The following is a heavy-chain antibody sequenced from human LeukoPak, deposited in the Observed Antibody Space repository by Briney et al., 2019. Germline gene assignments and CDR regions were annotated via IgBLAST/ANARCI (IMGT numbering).Heavy chain of an antibody. J-gene: IGHJ5*02. CDR3: ATDGAGFDT. Sequence: GGSLRLSCAASGLTFNDYYMSWIRQAPGKGLEWLSYINIGGTNTHYADSVKGRFTISRDNAKKSLYLEVNNLRAEDTAVYYCATDGAGFDTWGQGVLVTVSS. CDR2: INIGGTNT. V-gene: IGHV3-11*01. CDR1: GLTFNDYY.